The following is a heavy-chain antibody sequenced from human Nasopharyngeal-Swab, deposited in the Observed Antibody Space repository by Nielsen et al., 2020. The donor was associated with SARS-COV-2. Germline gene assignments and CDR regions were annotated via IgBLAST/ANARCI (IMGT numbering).Heavy chain of an antibody. V-gene: IGHV3-23*01. D-gene: IGHD3-10*01. CDR2: ISGSGGST. Sequence: GESLKISCAASGFTFSIYAMSWVRQAPGKGLEWVSAISGSGGSTYYADSVKGRFTISRDNSKNTLYLQMNSLRAEDTAVYYCAGNMVRGVIFVRGFDPWGQGTLVTVSS. CDR1: GFTFSIYA. CDR3: AGNMVRGVIFVRGFDP. J-gene: IGHJ5*02.